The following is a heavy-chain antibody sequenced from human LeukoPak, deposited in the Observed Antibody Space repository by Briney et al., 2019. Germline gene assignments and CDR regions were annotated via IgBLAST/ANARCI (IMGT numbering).Heavy chain of an antibody. CDR2: IYSGGNT. CDR1: GFTVSSNS. D-gene: IGHD3-10*01. J-gene: IGHJ4*02. V-gene: IGHV3-53*01. Sequence: GGSLRLSCTVSGFTVSSNSMSWVRQAPGKGLEWVSFIYSGGNTHYSDSVKGRFTISRDNSKNTLYLQMNSLRADDTAVYYCARDSSMLRGPLVIYYFDFWGQGTLVTVSS. CDR3: ARDSSMLRGPLVIYYFDF.